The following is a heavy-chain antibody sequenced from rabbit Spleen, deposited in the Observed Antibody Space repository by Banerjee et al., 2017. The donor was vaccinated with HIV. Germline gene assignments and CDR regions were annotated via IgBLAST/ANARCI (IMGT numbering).Heavy chain of an antibody. V-gene: IGHV1S47*01. J-gene: IGHJ3*01. CDR2: IDPVFGIS. CDR1: GFDFSSYG. D-gene: IGHD1-1*01. CDR3: VRGASGSGYYSL. Sequence: QEQLVESGGGLVQPGGSLKLSCKASGFDFSSYGVSWVRQAPGKGLEWIGYIDPVFGISYYANWVNGRFTISSHNAQNTLYLQLHILTAADTATYFCVRGASGSGYYSLWGQGTLVTVS.